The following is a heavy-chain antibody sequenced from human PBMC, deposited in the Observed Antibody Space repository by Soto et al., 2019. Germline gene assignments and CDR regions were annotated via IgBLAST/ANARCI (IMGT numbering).Heavy chain of an antibody. Sequence: GQLVQSGAEVKRPGASVKVSCRASGYTFTSYGISWVRQAPGQGLARMGWFSAYNGDTNSSQKFETRVSMTTDTSTKISYMELRSLRSYDTASYYCARDSFTQRARVTWACESWGQGTMDAGAS. J-gene: IGHJ3*02. CDR2: FSAYNGDT. CDR3: ARDSFTQRARVTWACES. D-gene: IGHD5-18*01. CDR1: GYTFTSYG. V-gene: IGHV1-18*01.